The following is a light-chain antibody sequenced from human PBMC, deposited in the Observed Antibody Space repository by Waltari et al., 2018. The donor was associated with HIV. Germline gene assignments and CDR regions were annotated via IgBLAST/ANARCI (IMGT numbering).Light chain of an antibody. V-gene: IGLV2-23*02. CDR3: CSYAGSSTFYV. J-gene: IGLJ1*01. CDR1: SSDVGSYNL. CDR2: EVS. Sequence: QSALTQPASVSGSPGQSITISCTGTSSDVGSYNLVSWYQQHPGKSPKLMIYEVSTRPSVVSMRFSGSKSGNTASLTISGLQAEDEADYYCCSYAGSSTFYVFGTGTKVTVL.